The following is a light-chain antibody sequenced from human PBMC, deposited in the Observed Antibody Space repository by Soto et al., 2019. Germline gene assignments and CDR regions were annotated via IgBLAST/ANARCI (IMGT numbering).Light chain of an antibody. J-gene: IGLJ3*02. CDR3: GAYAGSPWV. Sequence: QSALTQPRSVAGSPGQSVTLSCTGTISDLGAYNYVSWYQQHPGKAPKRLILDVNGRPSGVPDRLSGSKSGNTAYLTNSGLQAEDEAYYYCGAYAGSPWVFGGGTKVTVL. V-gene: IGLV2-11*01. CDR1: ISDLGAYNY. CDR2: DVN.